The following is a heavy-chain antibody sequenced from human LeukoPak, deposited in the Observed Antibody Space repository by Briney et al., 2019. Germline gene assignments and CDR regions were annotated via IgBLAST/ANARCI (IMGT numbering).Heavy chain of an antibody. CDR1: GGSISSSY. D-gene: IGHD3-10*01. CDR3: ARSDYHNSGSHTVFDAFDI. CDR2: IYYSGNT. Sequence: SETLSLTCTVSGGSISSSYWNWIRQPPGKGLELIGSIYYSGNTNYNPSLKSQVTISVDKSKNQFSLKLSFVTAADTAMYYCARSDYHNSGSHTVFDAFDIWGQGTRVTVSS. V-gene: IGHV4-59*01. J-gene: IGHJ3*02.